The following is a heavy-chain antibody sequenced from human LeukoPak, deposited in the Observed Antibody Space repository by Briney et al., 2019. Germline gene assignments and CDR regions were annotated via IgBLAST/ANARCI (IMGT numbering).Heavy chain of an antibody. Sequence: SETLSLTCTVSGGSISSYYWSWIRQPPGKGLEWIGYIYYSGSTNYNPSLKSRVTISVDTSKNQFSLKLSSVTAADTAVYYCARDLFDYDSSGYDYWGQGTLVTVSS. CDR2: IYYSGST. V-gene: IGHV4-59*12. J-gene: IGHJ4*02. CDR1: GGSISSYY. CDR3: ARDLFDYDSSGYDY. D-gene: IGHD3-22*01.